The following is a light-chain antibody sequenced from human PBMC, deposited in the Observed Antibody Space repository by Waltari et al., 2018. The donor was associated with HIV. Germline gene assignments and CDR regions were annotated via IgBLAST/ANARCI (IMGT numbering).Light chain of an antibody. Sequence: SYVLTQPPSVSVAPGQTARITCGGNNIGGKSVHWYQQKPGQAPVLVVDDDSDRPSGIPERFSGSNSGKTATLSISRVEAGDEADYYCQVWDTTRDLHVFGTGTKVTVL. J-gene: IGLJ1*01. CDR1: NIGGKS. CDR3: QVWDTTRDLHV. V-gene: IGLV3-21*02. CDR2: DDS.